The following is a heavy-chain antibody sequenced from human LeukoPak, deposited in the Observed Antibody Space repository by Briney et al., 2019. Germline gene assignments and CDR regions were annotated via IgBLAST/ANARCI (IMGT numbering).Heavy chain of an antibody. CDR3: ARVKKWGDNYYFDY. Sequence: ASVKVSCKASGYTFTSYGISGVRQAPGQGLEWMGWISAYNGNTNYAQKLQGRVTMTTDTSTSTAYMELRSLRSDDTAVYYCARVKKWGDNYYFDYWGQGTLVTVSS. CDR1: GYTFTSYG. CDR2: ISAYNGNT. V-gene: IGHV1-18*01. D-gene: IGHD1-20*01. J-gene: IGHJ4*02.